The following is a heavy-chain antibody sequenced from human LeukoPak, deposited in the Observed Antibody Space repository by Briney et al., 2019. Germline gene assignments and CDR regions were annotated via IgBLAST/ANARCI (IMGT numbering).Heavy chain of an antibody. Sequence: GGSLRLSCAASEFTFSSYAMHWVRQAPGKGLEWVAVISYDGSNKYYADSVKGRFTISRDNSKNTLYLQMNSLRAEDTAVYYCARDPSNSMIPDLALFYWGQGTLVTVSS. CDR2: ISYDGSNK. CDR3: ARDPSNSMIPDLALFY. CDR1: EFTFSSYA. J-gene: IGHJ4*02. D-gene: IGHD3-16*01. V-gene: IGHV3-30-3*01.